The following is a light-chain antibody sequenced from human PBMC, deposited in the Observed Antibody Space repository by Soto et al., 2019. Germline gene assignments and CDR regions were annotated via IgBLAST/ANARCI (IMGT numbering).Light chain of an antibody. CDR1: SSNIGAGYD. J-gene: IGLJ2*01. CDR2: GNS. CDR3: QSYDSSLRAEV. Sequence: QSALTQPPSVSGAPGQRVTISCTGSSSNIGAGYDVHWYQQLPGTAPKLLIYGNSNRPSGVPDRFSGSKSGTSASLAITGLQAEDEADYYCQSYDSSLRAEVFGGGTKLTVL. V-gene: IGLV1-40*01.